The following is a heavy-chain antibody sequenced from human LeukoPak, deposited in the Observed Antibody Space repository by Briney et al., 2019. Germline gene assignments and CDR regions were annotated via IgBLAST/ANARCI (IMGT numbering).Heavy chain of an antibody. Sequence: TSTVSGGSISSYYWSWIRRPPGKGLEWMGGIIPIFGTANYAQKFQGRVTITTDESTSTAYMELSSLRSEDTAVYYCARGSYGDYAYYFDYWGQGTLVTVSS. J-gene: IGHJ4*02. CDR3: ARGSYGDYAYYFDY. CDR1: GGSISSYY. D-gene: IGHD4-17*01. V-gene: IGHV1-69*05. CDR2: IIPIFGTA.